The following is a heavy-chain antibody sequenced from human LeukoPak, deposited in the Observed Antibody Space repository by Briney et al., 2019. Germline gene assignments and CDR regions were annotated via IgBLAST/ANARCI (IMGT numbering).Heavy chain of an antibody. V-gene: IGHV3-66*02. Sequence: GGSLRLPCAASGFTVTTNYMTWVRQAPGKGLEWVSHIYAGGETFYADSVKGRFTVSRDKSSNTLYLQMNSLSAEGTAFYYCARARIGTSGTKSNRWFDPWGQGILVTVAS. D-gene: IGHD1-1*01. CDR2: IYAGGET. CDR1: GFTVTTNY. CDR3: ARARIGTSGTKSNRWFDP. J-gene: IGHJ5*02.